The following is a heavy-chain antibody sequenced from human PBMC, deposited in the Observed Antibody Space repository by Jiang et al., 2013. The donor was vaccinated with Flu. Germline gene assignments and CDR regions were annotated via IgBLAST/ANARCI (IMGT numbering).Heavy chain of an antibody. Sequence: GAEVKKPGASVKVPCKASGYTFTGYYMHWVRQAPGQGLEWMGWINPNSGGTNYAQKFQGWVTMTRDTSISTAYMELSRLRSDDTAVYYCAVTTVTTYGMDVWGQGTTVTVSS. J-gene: IGHJ6*02. V-gene: IGHV1-2*04. CDR1: GYTFTGYY. CDR2: INPNSGGT. D-gene: IGHD4-17*01. CDR3: AVTTVTTYGMDV.